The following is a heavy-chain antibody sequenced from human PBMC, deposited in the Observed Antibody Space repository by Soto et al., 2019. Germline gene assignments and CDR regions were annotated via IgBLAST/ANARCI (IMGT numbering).Heavy chain of an antibody. D-gene: IGHD3-9*01. Sequence: QLQLQESGPGLVKPSETLSLTCTVSGGSISSSSYYWGWIRQPPGKGLEWIGSIYYSGSTYYNPSLKSRVTISVDTSKNQFSLKLSSVTAADTAVYYCARQDYDILTGYYSPRWFDPWGQGTLVTVSS. J-gene: IGHJ5*02. CDR3: ARQDYDILTGYYSPRWFDP. V-gene: IGHV4-39*01. CDR1: GGSISSSSYY. CDR2: IYYSGST.